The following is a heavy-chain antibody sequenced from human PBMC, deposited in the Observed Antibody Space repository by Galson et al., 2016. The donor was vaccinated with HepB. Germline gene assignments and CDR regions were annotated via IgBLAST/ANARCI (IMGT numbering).Heavy chain of an antibody. V-gene: IGHV3-74*01. CDR2: INSDGTIS. Sequence: SLRLSCAASGFAFGSHWMHWVRQVPGKGLVWASRINSDGTISNYADSVKGRFTISRDNAKNTLYLQMNSLRAEDTAVYYCAKIREGGPWGQGTLVTVSS. CDR3: AKIREGGP. J-gene: IGHJ5*02. CDR1: GFAFGSHW. D-gene: IGHD3-16*01.